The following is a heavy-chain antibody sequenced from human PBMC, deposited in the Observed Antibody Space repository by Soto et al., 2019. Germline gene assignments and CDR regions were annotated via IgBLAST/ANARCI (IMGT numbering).Heavy chain of an antibody. J-gene: IGHJ4*02. CDR2: INHSGST. V-gene: IGHV4-34*01. CDR3: ATWVVGATLFDF. D-gene: IGHD1-26*01. Sequence: SETLSLTCAVYGGSFSGYYWTWIRQPPGKGLEWIGEINHSGSTNYNPSLKSRVTISVDTSKNQFSLKLSSVTAADTAVYYCATWVVGATLFDFWGQGTLVTVSS. CDR1: GGSFSGYY.